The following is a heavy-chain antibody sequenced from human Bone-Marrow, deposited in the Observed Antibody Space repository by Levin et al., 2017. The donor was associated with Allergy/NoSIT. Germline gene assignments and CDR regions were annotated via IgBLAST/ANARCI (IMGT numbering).Heavy chain of an antibody. V-gene: IGHV1-46*01. Sequence: GESLKISCKTSGYTFISYYIHWVRQTPGQGLEWMGMINPSSGSTSYAQKFQGRVTVTRDTSTSAVFMELSSLESEDTAVYYYAKDVKRAYYFDSWGQGTLVTVSS. CDR1: GYTFISYY. D-gene: IGHD2-21*01. CDR2: INPSSGST. CDR3: AKDVKRAYYFDS. J-gene: IGHJ4*02.